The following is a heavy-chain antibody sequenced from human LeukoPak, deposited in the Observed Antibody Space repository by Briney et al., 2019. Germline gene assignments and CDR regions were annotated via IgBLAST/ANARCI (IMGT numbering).Heavy chain of an antibody. D-gene: IGHD4-23*01. Sequence: GGSLRLSCAVSGFTFSSYWMSWVRQAPGKGLEWVANIKQAGSEKYYVDSVKGRFTISRDNAKNSLYLQMNSLRAEDTAVYYCARAGVRWPDAFDIWGQGTMVTVSS. CDR3: ARAGVRWPDAFDI. CDR1: GFTFSSYW. CDR2: IKQAGSEK. V-gene: IGHV3-7*01. J-gene: IGHJ3*02.